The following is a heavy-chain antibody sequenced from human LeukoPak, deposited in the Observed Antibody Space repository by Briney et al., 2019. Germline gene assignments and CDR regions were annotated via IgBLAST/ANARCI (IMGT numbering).Heavy chain of an antibody. J-gene: IGHJ6*04. Sequence: PSETLSLTCAVYGFSFSGYYWSWIRQPPGKGLEWIGEINHSGSTNYNPSLKSRVTISVDTSKNQFSLKLSSVTAADTAVYYCASSRPARGPKLDVWGKGTTVTVSS. CDR1: GFSFSGYY. CDR2: INHSGST. CDR3: ASSRPARGPKLDV. V-gene: IGHV4-34*01.